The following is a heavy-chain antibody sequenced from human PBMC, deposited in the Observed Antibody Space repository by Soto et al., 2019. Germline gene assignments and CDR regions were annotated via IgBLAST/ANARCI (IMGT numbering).Heavy chain of an antibody. J-gene: IGHJ1*01. CDR3: AKGVRVIEGAGTGYFKQ. CDR1: GFTFSSYA. Sequence: PGGSLRLSCAASGFTFSSYAMSWVRQAPGKGLEWVSGISGSGDSTYYADSAKGRFTISRDDSKNTLYLQMNSLRAEDKAVYYWAKGVRVIEGAGTGYFKQGGQGTRVTVS. CDR2: ISGSGDST. V-gene: IGHV3-23*01. D-gene: IGHD6-19*01.